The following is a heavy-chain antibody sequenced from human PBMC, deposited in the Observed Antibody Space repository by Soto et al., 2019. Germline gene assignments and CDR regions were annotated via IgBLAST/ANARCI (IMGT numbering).Heavy chain of an antibody. D-gene: IGHD3-16*01. CDR2: INPNSGAT. J-gene: IGHJ5*02. CDR3: ARGGGTTLAPLP. CDR1: GYTFTGYF. Sequence: ASVKGSCKASGYTFTGYFMHWVRQAPGEGLEWMGWINPNSGATKYAPKFQGRVTVTRDTSNRTAYLELSRLTSDDTAIYYCARGGGTTLAPLPWGQGTPVTVSS. V-gene: IGHV1-2*02.